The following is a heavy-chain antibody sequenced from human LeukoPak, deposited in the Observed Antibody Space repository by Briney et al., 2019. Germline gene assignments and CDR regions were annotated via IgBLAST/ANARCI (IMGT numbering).Heavy chain of an antibody. CDR1: GGSISSGGYY. D-gene: IGHD3-10*01. CDR2: IYYSGST. V-gene: IGHV4-31*09. J-gene: IGHJ4*02. CDR3: ASSGYYGSGSYYH. Sequence: SETLSLTCTVSGGSISSGGYYWSWIRQHPGKGLEWIGYIYYSGSTYYNPSLKSRVTISVDRSKNQFSLKLSSVTAADTAVYYCASSGYYGSGSYYHWGQGTLVTVSS.